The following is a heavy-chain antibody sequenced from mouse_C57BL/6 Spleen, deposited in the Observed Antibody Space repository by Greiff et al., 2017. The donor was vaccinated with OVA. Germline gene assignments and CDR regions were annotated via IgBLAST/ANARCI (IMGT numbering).Heavy chain of an antibody. V-gene: IGHV5-4*01. CDR1: GFTFSSYA. CDR3: ARVGANWVFDY. J-gene: IGHJ2*01. D-gene: IGHD4-1*01. Sequence: EVQRVESGGGLVKPGGSLKLSCAASGFTFSSYAMSWVRQTPEKRLEWVATISDGGSYTYYPDNVKGRFTISRDNAKNNLYLQMSHLKSEDTAMYYCARVGANWVFDYWGQGTTLTVSS. CDR2: ISDGGSYT.